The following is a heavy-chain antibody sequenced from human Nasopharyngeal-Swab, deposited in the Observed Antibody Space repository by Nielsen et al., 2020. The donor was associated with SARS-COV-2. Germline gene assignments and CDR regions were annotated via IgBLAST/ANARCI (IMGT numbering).Heavy chain of an antibody. CDR3: ARIPYATGSY. D-gene: IGHD2-2*01. J-gene: IGHJ4*02. Sequence: LKISCAASGFTFSISAIHWVRQAPGKGLEWVAVISFDGTNKYYADFVKGRFTISRDNSKNTVFLQMSSLRPDDTALYSCARIPYATGSYWGPGTLVTVSS. CDR2: ISFDGTNK. CDR1: GFTFSISA. V-gene: IGHV3-30*04.